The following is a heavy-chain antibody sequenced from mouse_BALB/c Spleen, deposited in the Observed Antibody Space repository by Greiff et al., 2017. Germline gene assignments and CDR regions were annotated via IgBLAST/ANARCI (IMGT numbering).Heavy chain of an antibody. CDR2: ISSGGSYT. CDR1: GFTFSSYG. J-gene: IGHJ4*01. V-gene: IGHV5-6*02. D-gene: IGHD1-1*01. Sequence: DVMLVESGGDLVKPGGSLKLSCAASGFTFSSYGMSWVRQTPDKRLEWVATISSGGSYTYYPDSVKGRFTISRDNAKNTLYLQMSSLKSEDTAMYYCARHTTVDPMDYWGQGTSVTVSS. CDR3: ARHTTVDPMDY.